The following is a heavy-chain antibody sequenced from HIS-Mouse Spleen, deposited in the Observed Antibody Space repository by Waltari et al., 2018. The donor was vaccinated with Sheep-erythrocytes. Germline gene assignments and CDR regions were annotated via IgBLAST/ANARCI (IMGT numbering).Heavy chain of an antibody. V-gene: IGHV4-39*07. D-gene: IGHD3-3*01. J-gene: IGHJ4*02. Sequence: QLQLQESGPGLVKPSETLSLTCTVSGGSISSSSYYWGWIRQPPGKGLEWIGSIYYSGRTYYNPSLKGRVTISVDTSKNQFSLKLSSVTAADTAVYYCARDEGTYYDFWSGYPPSYYFDYWGQGTLVTVSS. CDR3: ARDEGTYYDFWSGYPPSYYFDY. CDR2: IYYSGRT. CDR1: GGSISSSSYY.